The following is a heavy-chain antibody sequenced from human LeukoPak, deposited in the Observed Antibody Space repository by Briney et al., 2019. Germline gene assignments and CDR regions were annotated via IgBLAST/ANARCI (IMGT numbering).Heavy chain of an antibody. CDR3: AKLDGALDAFDI. J-gene: IGHJ3*02. V-gene: IGHV1-69*06. D-gene: IGHD2-2*03. Sequence: ASVKVSCKASGGTFSSYAISWVRQAPGQGLEWMGGIIPIFGTANYAQKFQGRVTITADKSTSTAYMELSSLRSEDTAVYYCAKLDGALDAFDIWGQGTMVTVSS. CDR2: IIPIFGTA. CDR1: GGTFSSYA.